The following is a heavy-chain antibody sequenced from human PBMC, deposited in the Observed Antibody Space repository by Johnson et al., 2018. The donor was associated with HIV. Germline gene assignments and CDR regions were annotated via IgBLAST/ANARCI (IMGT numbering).Heavy chain of an antibody. J-gene: IGHJ3*02. Sequence: EVQLVESGGGLVTPGGSLRISCSGSGLTLRNAWMTWVRQAPGKGLEWVGHIKREVDGGTTDYTAPVKGRFTILRDDSKNILYLHMNSLRAEDTAVYYCAREVDGFDIWGQGTMVTVSS. CDR3: AREVDGFDI. CDR1: GLTLRNAW. CDR2: IKREVDGGTT. V-gene: IGHV3-15*05.